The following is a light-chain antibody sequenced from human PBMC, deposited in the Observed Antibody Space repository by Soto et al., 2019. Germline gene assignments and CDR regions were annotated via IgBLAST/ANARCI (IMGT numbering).Light chain of an antibody. CDR3: QQYGSSGT. Sequence: EMVLTQSPGTLSLSPGERATLSCRASQSVSNNYLAWYQQKPGQAPRLLIDGAANRATGIPGRFSGSGSGPDFPLTISRLQPEDFAVYYCQQYGSSGTFGQGTKVEIK. V-gene: IGKV3-20*01. CDR1: QSVSNNY. J-gene: IGKJ1*01. CDR2: GAA.